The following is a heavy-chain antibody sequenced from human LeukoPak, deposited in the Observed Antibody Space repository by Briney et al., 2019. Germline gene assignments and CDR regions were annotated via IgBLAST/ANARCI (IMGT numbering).Heavy chain of an antibody. D-gene: IGHD3-10*01. CDR2: INHSGST. CDR1: GGSFSGYY. V-gene: IGHV4-34*01. Sequence: PSETLSLTCAVYGGSFSGYYWSWIRQPPGKGLEWIGEINHSGSTNYNPSLKSRVTISVDTSKNQFSLKLSSVTAADTAVYYRARGVRFGTAGLWGRGTLVTVSS. J-gene: IGHJ2*01. CDR3: ARGVRFGTAGL.